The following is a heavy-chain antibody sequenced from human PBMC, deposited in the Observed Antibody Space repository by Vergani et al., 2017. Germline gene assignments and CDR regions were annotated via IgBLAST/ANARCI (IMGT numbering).Heavy chain of an antibody. CDR2: IGSSSSYI. CDR3: ARAGIAASGDDY. CDR1: GFTFSSYS. V-gene: IGHV3-21*01. Sequence: EVQLVESGGGLVKPGGSLRLSCAASGFTFSSYSMNWVRQAPGKGLEWVSSIGSSSSYIYYADSVKGRFTISRDNAKNSLYLQMNSLRAEDTAVYYCARAGIAASGDDYWGQGTLVTVSS. J-gene: IGHJ4*02. D-gene: IGHD6-13*01.